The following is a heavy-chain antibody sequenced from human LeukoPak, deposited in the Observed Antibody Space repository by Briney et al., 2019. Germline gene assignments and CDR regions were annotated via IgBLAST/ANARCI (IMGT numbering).Heavy chain of an antibody. CDR3: AREFRGSIFQKGFDY. J-gene: IGHJ4*02. Sequence: SETLSLTCTVSGGSISSYYWSWIRQPPGKGLEWIGYIYYSGSTNYNPSLKSRVTISVDTSKNQFSLKLSSVTAADTAAYYCAREFRGSIFQKGFDYWGQGTLVTVSS. CDR2: IYYSGST. V-gene: IGHV4-59*01. D-gene: IGHD3-3*01. CDR1: GGSISSYY.